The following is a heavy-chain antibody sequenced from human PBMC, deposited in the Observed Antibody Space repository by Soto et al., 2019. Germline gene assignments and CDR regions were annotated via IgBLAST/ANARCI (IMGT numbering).Heavy chain of an antibody. Sequence: ASVKVSCKASGYTFTSYGISWVRQAPGQGLEWMGWISAYNGNTNYAQKLQGRVTMTTDTSTSTAYMELRSLRSDDTAVYYCARVITIFGVAEYNWFDPWGQGTPVTVSS. D-gene: IGHD3-3*01. V-gene: IGHV1-18*01. J-gene: IGHJ5*02. CDR3: ARVITIFGVAEYNWFDP. CDR1: GYTFTSYG. CDR2: ISAYNGNT.